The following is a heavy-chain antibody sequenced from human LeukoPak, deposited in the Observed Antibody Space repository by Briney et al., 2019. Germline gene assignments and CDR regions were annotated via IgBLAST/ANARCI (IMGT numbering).Heavy chain of an antibody. D-gene: IGHD2-2*01. CDR3: AREKPKALVVPAAIVSPVANWFDP. Sequence: GGSLRLSCAASGFTFSSYAMSWVRQAPGKGLEWVSAISGSGGSTYYADSVKGRFTISRDNSKNTLYLQMNSLRAEDTAVYYCAREKPKALVVPAAIVSPVANWFDPWGQGTLVTVSS. J-gene: IGHJ5*02. CDR1: GFTFSSYA. CDR2: ISGSGGST. V-gene: IGHV3-23*01.